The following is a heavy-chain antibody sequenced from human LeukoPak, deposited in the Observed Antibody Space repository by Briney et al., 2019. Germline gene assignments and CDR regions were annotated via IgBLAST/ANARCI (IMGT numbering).Heavy chain of an antibody. CDR3: ARDVAPGDPLDC. D-gene: IGHD2-21*02. CDR1: GFTFSSYE. J-gene: IGHJ4*02. Sequence: PGGSLRLSCAASGFTFSSYEMNWVRQAPGKGLEWVSYISSSGSTIYYADSVKGRFTISRDNAKNSLYLQMNSLRAEDTAVYYCARDVAPGDPLDCWGQGTLVSVSS. CDR2: ISSSGSTI. V-gene: IGHV3-48*03.